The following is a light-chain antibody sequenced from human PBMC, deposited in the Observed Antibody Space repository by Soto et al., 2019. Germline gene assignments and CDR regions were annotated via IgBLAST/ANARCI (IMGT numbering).Light chain of an antibody. J-gene: IGLJ1*01. CDR3: SSFTTSHTYI. CDR1: SVDIGASDF. V-gene: IGLV2-11*01. CDR2: VVS. Sequence: QSVLTQPHSVSGSPGQSVTISCTGTSVDIGASDFVSWYQQHPGKAPKLLIYVVSGRPSGVPHRFSGSKSGNAASLTISGLQAEDEADYDCSSFTTSHTYIFGAGTKVTVL.